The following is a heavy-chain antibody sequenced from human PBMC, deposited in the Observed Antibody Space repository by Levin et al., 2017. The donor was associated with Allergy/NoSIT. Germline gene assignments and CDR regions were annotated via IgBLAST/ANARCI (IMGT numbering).Heavy chain of an antibody. V-gene: IGHV3-30-3*01. D-gene: IGHD1-26*01. Sequence: GESLKISCAASGFTFSNYAMHLVRQAPGKGPEWVAVISSDGSGKYYADSVKGRFPISRDNSKHTLYLQVNSLKPEAPAVYYCAVQRSPGIVDATMGFDYWGQGTLVTVAS. J-gene: IGHJ4*02. CDR3: AVQRSPGIVDATMGFDY. CDR2: ISSDGSGK. CDR1: GFTFSNYA.